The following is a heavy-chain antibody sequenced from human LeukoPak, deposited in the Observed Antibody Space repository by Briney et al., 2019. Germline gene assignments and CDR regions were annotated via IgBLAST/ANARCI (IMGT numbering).Heavy chain of an antibody. J-gene: IGHJ5*01. D-gene: IGHD5-18*01. CDR2: IYHSGIT. CDR3: ARGPGGYSFWFDP. CDR1: GGSISSSSYY. Sequence: PSETLSLTCTVSGGSISSSSYYWGWIRQPPGKGLEWIGEIYHSGITNYNPSLKSRVTISVDKSKNQFSLRLSSVAAADTAVYYCARGPGGYSFWFDPWGQGTLVTVSS. V-gene: IGHV4-39*07.